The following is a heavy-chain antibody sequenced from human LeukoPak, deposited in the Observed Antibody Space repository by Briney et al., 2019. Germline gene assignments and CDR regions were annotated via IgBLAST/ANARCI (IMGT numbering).Heavy chain of an antibody. D-gene: IGHD6-13*01. CDR2: ISHDGSDK. CDR1: GFTFSSYG. V-gene: IGHV3-30*18. J-gene: IGHJ4*02. CDR3: AKDRYSGLNTIDY. Sequence: GGSLRLSCAVSGFTFSSYGMHWVRQAPGKGLEWVAVISHDGSDKYYADSVKGRFTISGDNSKSTLYLQMNSLRAEDTAVYYCAKDRYSGLNTIDYWGQGTLVTVSS.